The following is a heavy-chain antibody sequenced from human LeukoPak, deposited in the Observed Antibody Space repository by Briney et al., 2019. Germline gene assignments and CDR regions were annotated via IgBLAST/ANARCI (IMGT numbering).Heavy chain of an antibody. CDR1: GGSFSGYY. CDR2: INHSGST. J-gene: IGHJ4*02. D-gene: IGHD6-13*01. Sequence: SETLSLTCAVYGGSFSGYYWSWIRQPPGKGLERIGEINHSGSTKYNPSLKSRVTISVHTSKNQFSLKLSSVTAADTAVYYCARGSKAAAGYYFDYWGQGTLVTVSS. V-gene: IGHV4-34*01. CDR3: ARGSKAAAGYYFDY.